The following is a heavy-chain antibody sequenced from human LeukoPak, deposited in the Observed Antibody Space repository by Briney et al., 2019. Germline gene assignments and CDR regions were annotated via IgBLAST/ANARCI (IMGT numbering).Heavy chain of an antibody. Sequence: ASVKVSCKASGYTFTSFYMHWVLQAPGQGLEWMGIINPSGGSTSYAQKFQGRVTMTRDMSTSTVYMELSSLRSEDTAVYYCARGPDGSGSGRHYYYYYMDVWGKGTTVTVSS. CDR1: GYTFTSFY. J-gene: IGHJ6*03. V-gene: IGHV1-46*01. CDR3: ARGPDGSGSGRHYYYYYMDV. CDR2: INPSGGST. D-gene: IGHD3-10*01.